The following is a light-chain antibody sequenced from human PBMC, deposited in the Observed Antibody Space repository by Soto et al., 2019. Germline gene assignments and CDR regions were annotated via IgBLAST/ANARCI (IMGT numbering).Light chain of an antibody. V-gene: IGKV1-9*01. CDR3: QQLNSYPST. Sequence: DIQLTQSPSFLSASVGDRVTITCRASQGISSSLAWFQQKPGKAPNLLIYAASTLQSGVPSRFSGSGSGTEFTLTISSLQPEDFATYYCQQLNSYPSTFGPGTKMDIK. J-gene: IGKJ3*01. CDR1: QGISSS. CDR2: AAS.